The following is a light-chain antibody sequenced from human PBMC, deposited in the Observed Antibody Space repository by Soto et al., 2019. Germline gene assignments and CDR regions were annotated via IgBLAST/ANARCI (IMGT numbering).Light chain of an antibody. J-gene: IGLJ1*01. CDR2: DVR. CDR1: SSDVGGYNY. CDR3: SSYTSSSTHV. Sequence: QSVLTQSASVSASPGQSITISCTGTSSDVGGYNYVSWYQQHPGKAPKLMIYDVRNRPSGVSDRFSGSKSGNTASLTISGLQAEDEADYYGSSYTSSSTHVFGTGXKVTVL. V-gene: IGLV2-14*01.